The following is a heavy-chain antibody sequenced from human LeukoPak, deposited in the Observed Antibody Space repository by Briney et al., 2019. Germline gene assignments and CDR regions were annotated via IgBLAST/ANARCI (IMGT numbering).Heavy chain of an antibody. D-gene: IGHD6-13*01. J-gene: IGHJ3*02. V-gene: IGHV3-33*01. CDR3: ARVKQQLVPLPDAFDI. CDR1: GFTLSSYG. Sequence: GGSLRLSCAASGFTLSSYGMHWVRQAPGKGLEWVAVIWYDGSNKYYADSVKGRFTISRDNAKNSLYLQMNSLRAEDTAVYYCARVKQQLVPLPDAFDIWGQGTMVTVSS. CDR2: IWYDGSNK.